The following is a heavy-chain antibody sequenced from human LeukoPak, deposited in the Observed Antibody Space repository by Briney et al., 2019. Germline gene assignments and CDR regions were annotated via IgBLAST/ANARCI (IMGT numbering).Heavy chain of an antibody. V-gene: IGHV4-59*08. CDR3: ARHWTEDSSGYYPFDI. CDR2: IYYSGST. J-gene: IGHJ3*02. Sequence: KPSETLSLTCTVSGGSISSYYWSWIRQPPGKGLEWIGYIYYSGSTNYNPSLKSRVAISVGTSKNQFSLKLSSVTAADTAVYYCARHWTEDSSGYYPFDIWGQGTMVTVSS. D-gene: IGHD3-22*01. CDR1: GGSISSYY.